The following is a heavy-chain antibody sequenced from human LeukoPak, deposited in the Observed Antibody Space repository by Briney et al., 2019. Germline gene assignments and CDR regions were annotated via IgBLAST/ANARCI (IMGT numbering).Heavy chain of an antibody. CDR3: ARHETGPYFDY. Sequence: GESLKISCKGSGYSFTTYWIGWVRQMPGKGLECMGIIYPDDSDTRYSPSFQGQVTISADKSISTAYLLWSSLKASDTAMYYCARHETGPYFDYWGQGTLVTVSS. D-gene: IGHD1-1*01. CDR2: IYPDDSDT. V-gene: IGHV5-51*01. CDR1: GYSFTTYW. J-gene: IGHJ4*02.